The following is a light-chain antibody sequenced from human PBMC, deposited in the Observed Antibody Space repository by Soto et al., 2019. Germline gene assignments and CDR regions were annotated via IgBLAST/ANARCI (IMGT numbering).Light chain of an antibody. V-gene: IGLV3-1*01. CDR1: KLGDKY. J-gene: IGLJ2*01. CDR3: QAWDSGTVV. CDR2: QDA. Sequence: SYELTQPPSVSVSPGQTATITCFGDKLGDKYACWYQQKPGQSPVLVIYQDAKRPSGIPERFSGSNSGNTATLTISGTQAMDEADYYFQAWDSGTVVFGGGTKLTVL.